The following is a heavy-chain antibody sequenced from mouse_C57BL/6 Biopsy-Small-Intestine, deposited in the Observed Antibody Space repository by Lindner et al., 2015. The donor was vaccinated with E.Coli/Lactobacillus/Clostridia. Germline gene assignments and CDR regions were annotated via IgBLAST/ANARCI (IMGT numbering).Heavy chain of an antibody. CDR3: AXMTHDDGPLDY. V-gene: IGHV1S56*01. CDR1: GYTFTSYS. CDR2: IKPGNGNT. Sequence: SVKVSCKASGYTFTSYSVHWLRQAPGQRLEWMGWIKPGNGNTRYSQKFQGRITITRDTSATTAYMEMSSLTFEDTAVYHCAXMTHDDGPLDYWGQGTLVTVSS. D-gene: IGHD1-2*01. J-gene: IGHJ4*01.